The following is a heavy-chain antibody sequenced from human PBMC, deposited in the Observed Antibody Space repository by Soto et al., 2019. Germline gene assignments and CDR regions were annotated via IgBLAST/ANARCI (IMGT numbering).Heavy chain of an antibody. V-gene: IGHV1-8*01. Sequence: ASVKVSCKASGYTFTSYGINWVRQATGQGLEWMGWMNPNSGNTGYAQKFQGRVTMTRNTSISTAYMELSSLRSEDTAVYYCARGSYYDTLTGHYYYYYMDVWGKGTTVTVS. CDR2: MNPNSGNT. CDR1: GYTFTSYG. CDR3: ARGSYYDTLTGHYYYYYMDV. J-gene: IGHJ6*03. D-gene: IGHD3-9*01.